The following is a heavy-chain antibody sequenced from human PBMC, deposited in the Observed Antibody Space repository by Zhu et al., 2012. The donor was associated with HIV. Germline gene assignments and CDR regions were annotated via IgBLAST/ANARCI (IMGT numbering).Heavy chain of an antibody. J-gene: IGHJ4*02. D-gene: IGHD3-16*02. CDR3: ARAGLRLGELSLFDY. CDR1: GGSISSSSYY. Sequence: QVQLQESGPGLVKPSETLSLTCTVSGGSISSSSYYWGWIRQPPGKGLEWIGSIYYSGSTYYNPSLKSRVTISVDTSKNQFSLKLSSVTAADTAVYYCARAGLRLGELSLFDYWGQGPWSPSPQ. CDR2: IYYSGST. V-gene: IGHV4-39*01.